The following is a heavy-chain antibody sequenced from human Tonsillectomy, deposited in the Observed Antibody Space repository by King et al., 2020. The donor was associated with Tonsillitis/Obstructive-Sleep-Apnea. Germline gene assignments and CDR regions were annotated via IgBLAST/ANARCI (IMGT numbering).Heavy chain of an antibody. CDR3: ARGNDSGSHPGYFDL. D-gene: IGHD1-26*01. Sequence: LQLQESDPGLVKPSETLSLTCTVSGGSISSSSYYWGWIRQPPGKGLEWIGSIYYSGSTYYNPSLKSRVTISVDTSKNQFSLKLSSVTAADTAVYYCARGNDSGSHPGYFDLWGRGTLVTVSS. CDR1: GGSISSSSYY. CDR2: IYYSGST. V-gene: IGHV4-39*01. J-gene: IGHJ2*01.